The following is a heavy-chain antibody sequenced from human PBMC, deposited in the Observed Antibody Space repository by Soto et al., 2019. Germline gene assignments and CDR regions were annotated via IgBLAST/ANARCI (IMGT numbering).Heavy chain of an antibody. CDR3: AREDYYDSTPLDNWFDP. J-gene: IGHJ5*02. D-gene: IGHD3-22*01. CDR1: GYTVTGYY. CDR2: INPNSGGT. Sequence: ASVKVSCKASGYTVTGYYMHGVRQAPGQVLEWMGWINPNSGGTNYAQKFQGRVTMTRDTSISTAYMELSRLRSDDTAVYYCAREDYYDSTPLDNWFDPWGQGTLVTVSS. V-gene: IGHV1-2*02.